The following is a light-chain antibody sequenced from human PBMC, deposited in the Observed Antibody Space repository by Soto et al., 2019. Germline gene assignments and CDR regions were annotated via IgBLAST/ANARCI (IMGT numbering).Light chain of an antibody. J-gene: IGLJ1*01. Sequence: QSALTQPASVSGSPGQSITISCTATSSDVGAYNFVSWYQQYPGKAPKVMIYEVNNRPSGVSNRFSGSKSGNTASLTISGLQAEDEADYYCSSFTRSSTYVFGSGTKVTVL. CDR3: SSFTRSSTYV. V-gene: IGLV2-14*01. CDR1: SSDVGAYNF. CDR2: EVN.